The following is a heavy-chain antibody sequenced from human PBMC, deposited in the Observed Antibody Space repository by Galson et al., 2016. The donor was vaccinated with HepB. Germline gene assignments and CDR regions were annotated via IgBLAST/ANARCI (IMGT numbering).Heavy chain of an antibody. CDR3: ARQQDGNNWFDP. J-gene: IGHJ5*02. V-gene: IGHV4-59*02. D-gene: IGHD4-17*01. CDR1: GASVTSYY. CDR2: MYDSGRT. Sequence: SETLSPTCTVSGASVTSYYWSCIRHPPRNGLEWIGCMYDSGRTDYSPSLKRPVPMSADTPKNQLSTRLSSVTAADTAMYYGARQQDGNNWFDPWGQGTLVTVSS.